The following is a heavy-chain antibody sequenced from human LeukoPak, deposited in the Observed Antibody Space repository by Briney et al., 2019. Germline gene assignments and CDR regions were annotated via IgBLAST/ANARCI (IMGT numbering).Heavy chain of an antibody. CDR2: IIPIFGTA. J-gene: IGHJ3*02. CDR1: GGTFSSYA. D-gene: IGHD6-6*01. V-gene: IGHV1-69*05. CDR3: ATLGLDSSSHAFDI. Sequence: VASVKVSCKASGGTFSSYAISWVRQAPGQGLEWMRGIIPIFGTANYAQKFQGRVTITTDESTSTAYMELSSLRSEDTAVYYCATLGLDSSSHAFDIWGQGTMVTVSP.